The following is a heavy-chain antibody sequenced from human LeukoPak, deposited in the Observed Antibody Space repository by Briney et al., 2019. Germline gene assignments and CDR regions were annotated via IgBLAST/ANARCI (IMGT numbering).Heavy chain of an antibody. D-gene: IGHD4-11*01. J-gene: IGHJ5*02. V-gene: IGHV4-59*01. CDR1: SGSIRSYY. CDR3: ARSPDYSNYQGDWFDP. Sequence: PSETLSLTXTVSSGSIRSYYWSWIRQTPGKGLEWIGYIYYSGSTHYNPSLKSRVTMSVDTSKKEFSLKLTSVTAADTAVYYCARSPDYSNYQGDWFDPWGQGTLVTVSS. CDR2: IYYSGST.